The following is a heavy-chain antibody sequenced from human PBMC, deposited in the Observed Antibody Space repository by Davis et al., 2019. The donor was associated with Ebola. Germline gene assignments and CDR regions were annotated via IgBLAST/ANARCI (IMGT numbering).Heavy chain of an antibody. CDR3: VRAGNGYGLFDD. V-gene: IGHV3-74*01. J-gene: IGHJ4*02. CDR2: INSDGSST. CDR1: FTFSHYW. Sequence: PGRSLSLSCTFTFSHYWMHWVGQAPGKGLVWVSRINSDGSSTSYADSVKGRFTISRDSAKNTLYLQMNSLRVEDTAVYYCVRAGNGYGLFDDWGQGTLVTVSS. D-gene: IGHD5-12*01.